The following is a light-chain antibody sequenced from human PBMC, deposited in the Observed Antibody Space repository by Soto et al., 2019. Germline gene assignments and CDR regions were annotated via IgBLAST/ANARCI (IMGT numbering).Light chain of an antibody. CDR1: SSDVGAYEH. J-gene: IGLJ1*01. CDR2: DVN. CDR3: SSYSTTNILV. Sequence: ALTQPASVSGSPGQSVTISCTGASSDVGAYEHVSWYQQHPGRAPKLILYDVNNRPSGASNHFSGSKSGNTASLVISGLQANDEADYYCSSYSTTNILVFGSGTKVTVL. V-gene: IGLV2-14*03.